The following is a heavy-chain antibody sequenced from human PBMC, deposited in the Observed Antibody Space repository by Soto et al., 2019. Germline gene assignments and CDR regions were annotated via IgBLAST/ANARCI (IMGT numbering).Heavy chain of an antibody. D-gene: IGHD3-3*01. CDR2: IWYDGSNK. Sequence: QVQLVESGGGVVQPGRSLRLSCAASGFTFSSYGMHWVRQAPGKGLEWVAVIWYDGSNKYYADSVKGRFTISRDNSKNTLYLQMNSLRAEDMAVYYCARGPHYDFWSGSDYWGQGTLVTVSS. CDR1: GFTFSSYG. J-gene: IGHJ4*02. CDR3: ARGPHYDFWSGSDY. V-gene: IGHV3-33*01.